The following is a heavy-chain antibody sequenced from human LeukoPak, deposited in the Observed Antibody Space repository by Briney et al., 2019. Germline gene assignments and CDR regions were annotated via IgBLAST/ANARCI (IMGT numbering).Heavy chain of an antibody. CDR1: GFTFSSYE. CDR3: ARDSIVVVTAIPWRNAFDI. Sequence: GGSLRLSCAASGFTFSSYEMNWVRQAPGKGLERVSYISSSGSTIYYADSVKGRFTISRDNAKNSLYLQMNSLRAEDTAVYYCARDSIVVVTAIPWRNAFDIWGQGTMVTVSS. CDR2: ISSSGSTI. V-gene: IGHV3-48*03. J-gene: IGHJ3*02. D-gene: IGHD2-21*02.